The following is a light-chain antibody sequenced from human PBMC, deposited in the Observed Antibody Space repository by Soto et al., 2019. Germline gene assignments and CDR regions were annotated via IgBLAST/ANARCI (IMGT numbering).Light chain of an antibody. J-gene: IGKJ1*01. CDR3: LQVYSFPRT. CDR1: QSLNNY. CDR2: AAS. Sequence: DIQMTQSPSTLSASFGDRVTITCGASQSLNNYFAWYQQKPGKAPQYLIQAASILQSGVPSRYSGSGSGTEFILTINNLQPEDFASYFCLQVYSFPRTFGLGTKVDIK. V-gene: IGKV1-12*01.